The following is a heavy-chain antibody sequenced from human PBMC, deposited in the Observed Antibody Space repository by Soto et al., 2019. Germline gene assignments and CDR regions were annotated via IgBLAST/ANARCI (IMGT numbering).Heavy chain of an antibody. Sequence: GGSLRLSCAASGFTFDDYAMHWVRQAPGKGLEWVSLISWDGGSTYYADSVKGRFTISRDNSKNSLYLQMNSLRAEDTALYYCAKVWGSGSYYDAFDIWGQGTMVTVSS. CDR1: GFTFDDYA. J-gene: IGHJ3*02. D-gene: IGHD3-10*01. CDR3: AKVWGSGSYYDAFDI. CDR2: ISWDGGST. V-gene: IGHV3-43D*03.